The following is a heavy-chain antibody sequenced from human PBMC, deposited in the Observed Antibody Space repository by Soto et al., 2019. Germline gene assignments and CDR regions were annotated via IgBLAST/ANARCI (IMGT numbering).Heavy chain of an antibody. Sequence: QVQVVESGGGVVQPGTSLRLSCAASGFTFSNFGMHWVRQAPGKGLEWVAVIWHDGKNTYYADSAKGRFTISRDNSKNTLDLQMNSLRAEDTAVYYCARDPGQDEAMDYWGQGTLVTVSS. CDR3: ARDPGQDEAMDY. CDR1: GFTFSNFG. CDR2: IWHDGKNT. J-gene: IGHJ4*02. V-gene: IGHV3-33*01.